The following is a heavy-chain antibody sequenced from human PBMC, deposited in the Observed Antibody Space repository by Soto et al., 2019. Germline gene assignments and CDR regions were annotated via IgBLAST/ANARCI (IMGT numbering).Heavy chain of an antibody. D-gene: IGHD3-3*02. Sequence: PGGSLRLSCAASGFTFSSYAMHWVRQAPGKGLEWVSVISCDGSNKYYADSVKGRFTISRDNSKNTLYLQMNSLRAEDTAVYYCASSNTPDYWGQGTLVTVSS. V-gene: IGHV3-30-3*01. CDR1: GFTFSSYA. CDR2: ISCDGSNK. J-gene: IGHJ4*02. CDR3: ASSNTPDY.